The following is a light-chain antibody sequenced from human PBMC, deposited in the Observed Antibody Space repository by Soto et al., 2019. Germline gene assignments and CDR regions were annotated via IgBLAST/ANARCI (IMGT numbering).Light chain of an antibody. Sequence: QSALTHPASVSGSPGQSITISCTGTSSDVGGYNYVSWYQQHPGKAPNLIIFDVSNRPSGVSNRFSGSKSGNSDYLTISGLQAEDEADYYCSSYTGSNTPVVFGGGTKLTVL. CDR2: DVS. CDR1: SSDVGGYNY. CDR3: SSYTGSNTPVV. J-gene: IGLJ2*01. V-gene: IGLV2-14*01.